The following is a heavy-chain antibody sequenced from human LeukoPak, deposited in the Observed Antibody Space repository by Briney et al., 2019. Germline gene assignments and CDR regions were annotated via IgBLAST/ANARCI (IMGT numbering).Heavy chain of an antibody. D-gene: IGHD3-22*01. Sequence: SETPSLTCAVYGGSFSGYYWSWIRQPPGKGLEWIGEINHSGSTNYNPSLKSRVTISVDTSKNQFSLKLSSVTAADTAVYYCARSYDSSGYSDYWGQGTLVTVSS. CDR1: GGSFSGYY. V-gene: IGHV4-34*01. CDR2: INHSGST. J-gene: IGHJ4*02. CDR3: ARSYDSSGYSDY.